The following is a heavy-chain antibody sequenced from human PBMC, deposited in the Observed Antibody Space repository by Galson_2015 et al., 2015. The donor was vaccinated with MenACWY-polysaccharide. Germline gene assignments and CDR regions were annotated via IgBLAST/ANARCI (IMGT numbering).Heavy chain of an antibody. CDR2: IFHSGGG. Sequence: APSPPRGVSGGSIRSGKHPRGWVRQYPRESQGWDGDIFHSGGGNYNPSLRSRVTISLDKSRNQFSLNLSSVTAADTAVYFRAGIPATETSFGWFDPWGQGTPVTVSS. D-gene: IGHD4-17*01. CDR3: AGIPATETSFGWFDP. V-gene: IGHV4-31*11. J-gene: IGHJ5*02. CDR1: GGSIRSGKH.